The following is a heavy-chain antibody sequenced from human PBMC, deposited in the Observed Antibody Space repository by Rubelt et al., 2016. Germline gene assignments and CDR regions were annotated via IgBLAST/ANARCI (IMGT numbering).Heavy chain of an antibody. V-gene: IGHV3-23*01. CDR3: ASRSYGGYNWFDP. CDR2: ISGSGGST. D-gene: IGHD1-26*01. J-gene: IGHJ5*02. Sequence: APGKGLEWVSAISGSGGSTYYADSAKGRFTISRDNSKNTLYLQMNSLRAEDTAVYYCASRSYGGYNWFDPWGQGTLVTVSS.